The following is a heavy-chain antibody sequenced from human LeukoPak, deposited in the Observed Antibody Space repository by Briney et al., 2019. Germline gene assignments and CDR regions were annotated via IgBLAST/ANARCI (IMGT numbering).Heavy chain of an antibody. D-gene: IGHD4-17*01. CDR1: GDSLDNSY. CDR3: ARLVRGAVTSNRFDP. V-gene: IGHV4-59*01. Sequence: SETLSLTCTVSGDSLDNSYWTWIGQTPGKGLELIGYIASSGTSNYKHSLERRLTIPLGRYMHQFSLQVRSETAAGTAIYYCARLVRGAVTSNRFDPWGQGTLVTVSS. J-gene: IGHJ5*02. CDR2: IASSGTS.